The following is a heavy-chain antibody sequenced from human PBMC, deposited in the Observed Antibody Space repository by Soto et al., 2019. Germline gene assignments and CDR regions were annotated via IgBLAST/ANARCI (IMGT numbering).Heavy chain of an antibody. D-gene: IGHD6-13*01. CDR1: GGSLSSYY. CDR3: ARGSFGGSSSWYGEDNWFDP. J-gene: IGHJ5*02. V-gene: IGHV4-59*01. Sequence: PSETLSLTWTVSGGSLSSYYWSWIRQPPGKGLEWIGYIYYSGSTNYNPSLKSRVTISVDTSKNQFSLKLSSVTAADTAVYYCARGSFGGSSSWYGEDNWFDPWGQGTLVTVSS. CDR2: IYYSGST.